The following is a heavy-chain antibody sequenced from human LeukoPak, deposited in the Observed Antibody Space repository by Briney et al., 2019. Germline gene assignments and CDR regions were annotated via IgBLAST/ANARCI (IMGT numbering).Heavy chain of an antibody. CDR2: INHSGST. CDR3: ARGLAVAGEGYFDY. D-gene: IGHD6-19*01. V-gene: IGHV4-34*01. Sequence: SSETLSLTCAVYGGSFSGYYWSWIRQPPGKGLEWIGEINHSGSTNYNPSLKSRVTISVDTSKNQFSLKLSSVTAADTAVYYCARGLAVAGEGYFDYWGQGTLVTVSS. CDR1: GGSFSGYY. J-gene: IGHJ4*02.